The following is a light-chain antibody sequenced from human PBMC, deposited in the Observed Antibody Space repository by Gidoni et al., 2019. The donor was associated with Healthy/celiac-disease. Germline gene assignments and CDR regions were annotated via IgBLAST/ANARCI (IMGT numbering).Light chain of an antibody. V-gene: IGKV1-33*01. CDR1: QDISNY. Sequence: DIQMTQSPSSLSASVGDRVTITCQASQDISNYLNWYQQKPGKAPKHLIYDASNLETGVPSRFSGSGSGTDFTFTISSLQPEDIATYYCQQYDNLPLTFGGXTKVEIK. J-gene: IGKJ4*01. CDR3: QQYDNLPLT. CDR2: DAS.